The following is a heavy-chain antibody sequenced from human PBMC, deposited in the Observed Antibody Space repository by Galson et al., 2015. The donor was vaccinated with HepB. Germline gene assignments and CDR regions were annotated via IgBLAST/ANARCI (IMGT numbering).Heavy chain of an antibody. J-gene: IGHJ4*02. CDR2: ISYDGSNK. CDR1: GFTFSSYA. V-gene: IGHV3-33*08. CDR3: GRDIHPRQQWQVALRY. Sequence: SLRLSCAASGFTFSSYAMHWVRQAPGKGLEWVAVISYDGSNKSYADSVKGRFTISRDNSKNTLFLQMNSLRAEDTAVYYCGRDIHPRQQWQVALRYWGQGTQVTVSS. D-gene: IGHD6-19*01.